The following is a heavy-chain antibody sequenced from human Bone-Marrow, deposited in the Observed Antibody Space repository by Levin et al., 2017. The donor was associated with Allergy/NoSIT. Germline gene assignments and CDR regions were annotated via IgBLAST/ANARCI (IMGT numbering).Heavy chain of an antibody. J-gene: IGHJ5*02. Sequence: GGSLRLSCKASGYTFTGYYMHWVRQAPGQGLEWMGWINPNSGGTNYAQKFQGRVTMTRDTSISTAYMELSRLRSDDTAVYYCARAGDILTGYSFDPWGQGTLVTVSS. CDR2: INPNSGGT. D-gene: IGHD3-9*01. CDR3: ARAGDILTGYSFDP. V-gene: IGHV1-2*02. CDR1: GYTFTGYY.